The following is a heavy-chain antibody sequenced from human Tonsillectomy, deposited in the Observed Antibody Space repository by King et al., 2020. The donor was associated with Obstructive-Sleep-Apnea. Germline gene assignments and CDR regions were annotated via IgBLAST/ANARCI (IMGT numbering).Heavy chain of an antibody. D-gene: IGHD2-2*03. V-gene: IGHV4-39*07. J-gene: IGHJ6*02. CDR2: INYSGTT. CDR3: ARLDIEYSYQYGMDV. CDR1: GGSIGSSSYY. Sequence: VQLQESGPGLVKPSETLSLTCIVSGGSIGSSSYYWGWIRQPPGKGLEWIGSINYSGTTYYNPSLRSRVTISVYTSKNQLSLKLTSVTAADTAVYYCARLDIEYSYQYGMDVWGQGTTVTVSS.